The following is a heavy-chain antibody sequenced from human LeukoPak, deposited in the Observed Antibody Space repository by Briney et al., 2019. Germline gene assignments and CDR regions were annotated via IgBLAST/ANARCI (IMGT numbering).Heavy chain of an antibody. V-gene: IGHV4-38-2*02. D-gene: IGHD4-17*01. CDR3: ARGMTYAGY. Sequence: SETLSLTCTVSGYSISSGYYWGWIRQPPGKGLEWIGSIYHSGSTYYNPSLKSRVTISVDTSKNQFSLKLSSVTAADTAVYYCARGMTYAGYWGRGTLVTVSS. CDR1: GYSISSGYY. J-gene: IGHJ4*02. CDR2: IYHSGST.